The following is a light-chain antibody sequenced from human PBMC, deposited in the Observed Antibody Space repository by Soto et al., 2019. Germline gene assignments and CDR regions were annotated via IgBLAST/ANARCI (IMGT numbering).Light chain of an antibody. CDR3: GTGDGSSLGAVV. CDR2: EDN. CDR1: SSNIGNRD. J-gene: IGLJ3*02. V-gene: IGLV1-51*02. Sequence: QSVLTQPPSVSAAPGQKVAISCSGSSSNIGNRDVSWYQQFPGTAPKLLIYEDNKRRSGIPDRFSGSKSGTSATLAIAGLQTGDEADYYCGTGDGSSLGAVVLGGGTKVTVL.